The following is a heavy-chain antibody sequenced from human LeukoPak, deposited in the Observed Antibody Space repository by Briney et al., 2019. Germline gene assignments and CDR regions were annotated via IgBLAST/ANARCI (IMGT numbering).Heavy chain of an antibody. CDR3: ARVGSGNDY. CDR1: GGSISSGDYY. J-gene: IGHJ4*02. V-gene: IGHV4-30-4*01. Sequence: SETLSLTCTVSGGSISSGDYYWSWIRQPPGKGLEWIGYIHYSGNTYYNPSLKSRVTISVDTSKNQFSLKLSSVTAADTAVYYCARVGSGNDYWGQGTLVTVSS. CDR2: IHYSGNT. D-gene: IGHD3-10*01.